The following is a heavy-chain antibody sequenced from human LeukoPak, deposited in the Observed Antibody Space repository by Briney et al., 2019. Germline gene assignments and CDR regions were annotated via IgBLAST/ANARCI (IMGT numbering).Heavy chain of an antibody. Sequence: PGGSLRLSCAASGFTFSSYEMNWVRQAPGKGLEWVSYISSSGSTIYYAVSVKGRFTISRDNAKNSLYLQMNSLRAEDTAVYYCARAGGSGWPFRGNYFDYWGQGTLVTVSS. CDR2: ISSSGSTI. V-gene: IGHV3-48*03. J-gene: IGHJ4*02. D-gene: IGHD6-19*01. CDR3: ARAGGSGWPFRGNYFDY. CDR1: GFTFSSYE.